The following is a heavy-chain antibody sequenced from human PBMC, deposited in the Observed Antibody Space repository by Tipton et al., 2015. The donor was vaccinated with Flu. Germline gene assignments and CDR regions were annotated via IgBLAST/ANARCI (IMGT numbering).Heavy chain of an antibody. Sequence: SLRLSCAASGFIFGTYTMNWVRQAPGKGLEWVSIISGSGSTINYTDSVEGRFTISRDNAKNTLYLQMNFLRAEDTALYYCVRDRGDTPLVRAYWGQGTLVTVSS. D-gene: IGHD5-18*01. CDR1: GFIFGTYT. CDR2: ISGSGSTI. CDR3: VRDRGDTPLVRAY. J-gene: IGHJ4*02. V-gene: IGHV3-48*04.